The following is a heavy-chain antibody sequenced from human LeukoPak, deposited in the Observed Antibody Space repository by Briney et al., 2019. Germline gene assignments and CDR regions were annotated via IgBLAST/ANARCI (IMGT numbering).Heavy chain of an antibody. D-gene: IGHD2-15*01. CDR2: INPNNGGT. Sequence: ASVKVSCKASGYTLTAYYIYWVRQAPGQGLEWMGRINPNNGGTDYAQNFQGRVTMTRDTSISTAYMELSRLRPDDTAVYYCATGYCSGGTCYLVENWLDPWGQGTLVTVSS. V-gene: IGHV1-2*06. CDR3: ATGYCSGGTCYLVENWLDP. J-gene: IGHJ5*02. CDR1: GYTLTAYY.